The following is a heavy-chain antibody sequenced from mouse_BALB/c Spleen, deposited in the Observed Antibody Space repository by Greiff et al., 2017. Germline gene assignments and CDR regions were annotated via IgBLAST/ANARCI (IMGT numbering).Heavy chain of an antibody. Sequence: EVQLVESGPELVKPGASVKISCKASGYSFTGYYMHWVKQSHVKSLEWIGRINPYNGATSYNQNFKDKASLTVDKSSSTAYMELHSLTSEDSAVYYCAREGGIYYYFDYWGQGTTLTVSS. CDR3: AREGGIYYYFDY. CDR1: GYSFTGYY. J-gene: IGHJ2*01. CDR2: INPYNGAT. V-gene: IGHV1-31*01. D-gene: IGHD1-1*01.